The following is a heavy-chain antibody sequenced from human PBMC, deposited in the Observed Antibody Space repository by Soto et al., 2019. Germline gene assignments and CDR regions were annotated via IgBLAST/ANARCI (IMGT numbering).Heavy chain of an antibody. CDR2: ISYDGSNK. D-gene: IGHD6-19*01. V-gene: IGHV3-30-3*01. CDR1: GFTFSSHA. Sequence: QVQLVESGGGVVQPGRSLGLSCAASGFTFSSHAIHWVRQAPGKGLEWVAVISYDGSNKYYADSVKGRFTISRDNSKNTLYLQMNSVRVEDTAVYYCVKDRVVAGIGEFDYWGQGTPVNVAS. CDR3: VKDRVVAGIGEFDY. J-gene: IGHJ4*02.